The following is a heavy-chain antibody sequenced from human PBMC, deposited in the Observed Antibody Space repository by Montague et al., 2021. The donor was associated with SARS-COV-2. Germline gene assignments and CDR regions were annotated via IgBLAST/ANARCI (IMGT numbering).Heavy chain of an antibody. J-gene: IGHJ4*02. CDR1: GFSFRDYA. V-gene: IGHV3-30*09. CDR2: ISYDGSNK. D-gene: IGHD6-19*01. CDR3: VRASLIKARIAVAGTTVY. Sequence: SLRLSCAGSGFSFRDYAMHWVGRDRTQGLAWLPIISYDGSNKYYADSVKGRFAISRDNSKNTLYLQMNSLRAEDTAVYYCVRASLIKARIAVAGTTVYWGQGTLVTISS.